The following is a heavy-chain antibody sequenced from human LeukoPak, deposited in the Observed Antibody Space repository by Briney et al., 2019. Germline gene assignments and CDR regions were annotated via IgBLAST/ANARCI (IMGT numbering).Heavy chain of an antibody. CDR2: INHSGST. Sequence: SETLSLTCAVYGGSFSGYYWSWIRPPPGKGLEWIGEINHSGSTNYNPSLKSRVTISVDTSKNQFSLKLSSVTAADTAVYYCARWFGESHDAFDIWGQGTMVTVSS. J-gene: IGHJ3*02. CDR3: ARWFGESHDAFDI. CDR1: GGSFSGYY. V-gene: IGHV4-34*01. D-gene: IGHD3-10*01.